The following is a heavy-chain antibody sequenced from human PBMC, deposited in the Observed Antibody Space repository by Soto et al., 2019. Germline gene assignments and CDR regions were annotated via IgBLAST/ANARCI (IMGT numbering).Heavy chain of an antibody. CDR2: VYHSGTT. D-gene: IGHD5-12*01. CDR3: AVPGRGDFDY. V-gene: IGHV4-4*02. Sequence: ETLSLTCAVSGASIVTNNCLSLVRQPPGKVLEWIGEVYHSGTTNCNPSLKSRVTISIDKSKNQFSLTLTSMTAADTALYYCAVPGRGDFDYWSQGTLVTVSS. CDR1: GASIVTNNC. J-gene: IGHJ4*02.